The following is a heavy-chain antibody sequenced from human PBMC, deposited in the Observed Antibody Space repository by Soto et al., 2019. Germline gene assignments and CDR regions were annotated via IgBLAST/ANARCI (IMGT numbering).Heavy chain of an antibody. CDR3: ARCRGHEHPLPGGMEV. CDR2: IYHSGST. D-gene: IGHD3-10*01. J-gene: IGHJ6*04. Sequence: SGTLSLTCSFSGFSSISINCCICVRHPPGKGLEWIGEIYHSGSTNYNPSLKSRVTISVDKSKNQFSLKLSSVTAADTAVYYCARCRGHEHPLPGGMEVCGKANTLNLSS. V-gene: IGHV4-4*02. CDR1: GFSSISINC.